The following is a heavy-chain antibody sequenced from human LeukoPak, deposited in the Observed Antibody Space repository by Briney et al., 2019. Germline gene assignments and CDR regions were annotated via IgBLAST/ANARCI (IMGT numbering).Heavy chain of an antibody. CDR2: MNPNSGNT. CDR1: GYTFTSYD. J-gene: IGHJ6*03. D-gene: IGHD3-3*01. Sequence: ASVQVSCNASGYTFTSYDINWVRQATGQGVEWMGGMNPNSGNTGYAQKFQGRVTMTRNNSISTAYMELSSLRSEDTAVYYCARGLAQGDFWSGSRYYYYMDVWGKGTTFTVSS. V-gene: IGHV1-8*01. CDR3: ARGLAQGDFWSGSRYYYYMDV.